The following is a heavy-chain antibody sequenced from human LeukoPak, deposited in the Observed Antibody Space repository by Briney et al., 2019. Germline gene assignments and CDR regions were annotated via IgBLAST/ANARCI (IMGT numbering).Heavy chain of an antibody. J-gene: IGHJ4*02. CDR2: IIPIFGTA. D-gene: IGHD3-16*02. V-gene: IGHV1-69*13. CDR1: GGTFSSYG. Sequence: SVKVSCKASGGTFSSYGISWVRQAPGQGLEWMGGIIPIFGTANYAQKFQGRVTITADESTSTAYMELSSLRSEDTAVYYCARARDMITFGGVILNWGQGTLVTVSS. CDR3: ARARDMITFGGVILN.